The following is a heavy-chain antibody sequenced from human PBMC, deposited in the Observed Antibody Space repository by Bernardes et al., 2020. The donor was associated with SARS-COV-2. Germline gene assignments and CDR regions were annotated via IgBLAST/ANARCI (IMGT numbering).Heavy chain of an antibody. CDR1: RFTFSSYS. J-gene: IGHJ4*02. CDR2: ISSSSSYI. CDR3: ARDLPGGKAKWFGELEPSFDY. V-gene: IGHV3-21*01. Sequence: GGSLRLSCAASRFTFSSYSMNWVRQAPGKGLEWVSSISSSSSYIYYADSVKGRFTISRDNAKNSLYLQMNSLRAEDTAVYYCARDLPGGKAKWFGELEPSFDYWGQGTLVTVSS. D-gene: IGHD3-10*01.